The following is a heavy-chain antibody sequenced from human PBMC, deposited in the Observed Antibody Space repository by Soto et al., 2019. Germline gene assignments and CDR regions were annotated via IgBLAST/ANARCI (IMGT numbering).Heavy chain of an antibody. Sequence: GGSLRLSCAASGFPFSDYYMNWFRQAPGKGLEWVSYISAGGYTSYADSVKGRFTISRDNAKNSLYLHMSSLRAEDTAVYHCARRLVTAYTVNFFDYWGQGTLVTVSS. CDR3: ARRLVTAYTVNFFDY. CDR1: GFPFSDYY. CDR2: ISAGGYT. J-gene: IGHJ4*02. D-gene: IGHD3-16*01. V-gene: IGHV3-11*01.